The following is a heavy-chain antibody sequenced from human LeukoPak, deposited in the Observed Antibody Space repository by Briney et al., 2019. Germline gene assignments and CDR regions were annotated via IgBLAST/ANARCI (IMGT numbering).Heavy chain of an antibody. CDR1: GGSISSSSNY. CDR3: ASRHYYDSSGYYPTSDWYFDL. D-gene: IGHD3-22*01. Sequence: SETLSLTCTVSGGSISSSSNYWGWIRQPPGKGLEWIGSIYYSGSTYYNPSLKSRVTISVDTSKNQFSLKLSSVTAADTAVYYCASRHYYDSSGYYPTSDWYFDLWGRGTLVTVSS. V-gene: IGHV4-39*01. CDR2: IYYSGST. J-gene: IGHJ2*01.